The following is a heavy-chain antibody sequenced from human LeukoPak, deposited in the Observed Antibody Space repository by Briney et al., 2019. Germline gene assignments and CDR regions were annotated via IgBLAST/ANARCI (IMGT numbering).Heavy chain of an antibody. CDR2: ISAYNGNT. CDR1: GYTFTSYG. V-gene: IGHV1-18*01. Sequence: GASVKVSCKASGYTFTSYGISWVRQAPGQGLELMGWISAYNGNTNYAQKFQGRVTMTRDTSISTAYMELSRLRSDDTAVYYCARDVVWWLTTGFDYWGQGTLVTVSS. J-gene: IGHJ4*02. CDR3: ARDVVWWLTTGFDY. D-gene: IGHD5-12*01.